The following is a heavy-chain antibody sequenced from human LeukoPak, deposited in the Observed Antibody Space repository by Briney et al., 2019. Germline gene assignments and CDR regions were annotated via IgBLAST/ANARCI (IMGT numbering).Heavy chain of an antibody. CDR1: GFSFSDNY. CDR3: ARDHRSDDVFDY. J-gene: IGHJ4*02. D-gene: IGHD1-1*01. V-gene: IGHV3-11*06. CDR2: ISSSSSYT. Sequence: GGSLRLSCAASGFSFSDNYMSWIRQAPGKGLEWVSYISSSSSYTNYADSVKGRFTISRDNAKNSLYLQMNSLRAEDTAVYYCARDHRSDDVFDYWGQGTLVTVSS.